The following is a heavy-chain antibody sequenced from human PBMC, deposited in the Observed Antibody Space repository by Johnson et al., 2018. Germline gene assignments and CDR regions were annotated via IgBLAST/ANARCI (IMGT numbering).Heavy chain of an antibody. CDR2: MNPNSGNT. D-gene: IGHD2-15*01. CDR1: GYTFASYD. Sequence: QVQLGQSGAEVKKPRSSMMVSCKASGYTFASYDINWVRQATGQGLEWMGWMNPNSGNTGYAQKFQGRVTMTRNTSISKAYMELSSLRSEDTAVYYCARALVPCSGGSCYFPTRYYYYGMDVWGQGTTVTVSS. V-gene: IGHV1-8*01. CDR3: ARALVPCSGGSCYFPTRYYYYGMDV. J-gene: IGHJ6*02.